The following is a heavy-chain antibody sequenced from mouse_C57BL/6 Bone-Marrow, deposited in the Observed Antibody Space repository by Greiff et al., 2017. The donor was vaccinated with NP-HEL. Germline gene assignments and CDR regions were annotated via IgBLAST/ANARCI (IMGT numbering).Heavy chain of an antibody. CDR1: GFTFSDYY. D-gene: IGHD3-1*01. Sequence: EVMLVESGGGLVQPGGSLKLSCAASGFTFSDYYMYWVRQTPEKRLEWVAYISNGGGSTYYPDTVKGRFTISRDNAKNTLYLQMSRLKSEDTDMYYCARHGRSRATETEFAYWGQGTLVTVSA. J-gene: IGHJ3*01. CDR2: ISNGGGST. V-gene: IGHV5-12*01. CDR3: ARHGRSRATETEFAY.